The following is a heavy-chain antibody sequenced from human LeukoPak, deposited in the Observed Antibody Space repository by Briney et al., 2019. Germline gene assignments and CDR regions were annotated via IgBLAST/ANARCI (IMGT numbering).Heavy chain of an antibody. Sequence: SETLSLTCAVYGGSFSGYYWSWIRQPPGKGLEWIGEINHSGSTNYNPSLKSRVTISVDTSKNQFSLKLSSVTAADTAVYYCARGRPPITIFGVVIEDPYCYYGMDVWGQGTTVTVSS. CDR2: INHSGST. J-gene: IGHJ6*02. CDR3: ARGRPPITIFGVVIEDPYCYYGMDV. D-gene: IGHD3-3*01. V-gene: IGHV4-34*01. CDR1: GGSFSGYY.